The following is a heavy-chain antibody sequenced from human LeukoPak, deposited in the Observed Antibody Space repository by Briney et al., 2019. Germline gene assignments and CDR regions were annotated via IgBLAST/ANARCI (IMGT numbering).Heavy chain of an antibody. J-gene: IGHJ4*02. Sequence: GGSLRLSCAASGFTFSSYAMSWVRQAPGKGLEWVSAISGSGGSTYYADSVKGRFTISRDNSKNTLYLQMNSLRAEDTAVYYCAKDYDFWSGYYFDYWGQGTLSPSPQ. V-gene: IGHV3-23*01. D-gene: IGHD3-3*01. CDR3: AKDYDFWSGYYFDY. CDR2: ISGSGGST. CDR1: GFTFSSYA.